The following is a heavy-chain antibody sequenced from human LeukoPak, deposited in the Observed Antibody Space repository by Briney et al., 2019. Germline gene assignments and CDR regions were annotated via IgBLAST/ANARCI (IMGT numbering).Heavy chain of an antibody. J-gene: IGHJ3*02. D-gene: IGHD2-2*01. CDR2: INAYNGIT. V-gene: IGHV1-18*04. Sequence: ASVKVSCKASGYTFTGYYMHWVRQAPGQGLEWMGWINAYNGITNYAQKLQGRITMTTDTSTSTVYMELRSLRSDDTAVYYCARDPSPYAAFDIWGQGTMVTVSS. CDR3: ARDPSPYAAFDI. CDR1: GYTFTGYY.